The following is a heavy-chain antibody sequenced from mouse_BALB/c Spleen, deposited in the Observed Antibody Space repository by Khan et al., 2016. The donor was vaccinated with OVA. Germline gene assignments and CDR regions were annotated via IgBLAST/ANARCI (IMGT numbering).Heavy chain of an antibody. Sequence: EVELVESGGGLVKPGGSLKLSCAASGFTFSTYAMSWVRQTPEKRLGWVATISSYGDYTYYPDNVTGRFTISRDNAKNTLYLQMSSLRSEDTAMYYCARSPYGNFAYWGQGTLVTVS. CDR3: ARSPYGNFAY. D-gene: IGHD2-1*01. CDR2: ISSYGDYT. V-gene: IGHV5-9-3*01. CDR1: GFTFSTYA. J-gene: IGHJ3*01.